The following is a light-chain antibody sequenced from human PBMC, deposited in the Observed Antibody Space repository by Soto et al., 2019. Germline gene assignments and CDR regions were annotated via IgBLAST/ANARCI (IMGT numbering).Light chain of an antibody. V-gene: IGKV3-20*01. Sequence: EIVLTQPPGTLSLSPGERATLSCRASQSVSSSYLAWYQQRPGQAPRHLIYGASSRATDIQDRFSGSGSGTDFTLIISRLEPEDFAVYYCQQYGSSPWTFGQGTKVEIK. CDR1: QSVSSSY. CDR3: QQYGSSPWT. J-gene: IGKJ1*01. CDR2: GAS.